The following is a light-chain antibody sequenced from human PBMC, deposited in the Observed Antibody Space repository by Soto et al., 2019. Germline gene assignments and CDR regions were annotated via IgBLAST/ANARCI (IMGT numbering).Light chain of an antibody. Sequence: QSALTQPPSASGSPGQSVTISCTGTSNDVGGYNYVSWYQQHPGKAPKLMIYDVSKRPSGVPDRFSGSKSGNTASLTVSGLQADDEAEYYCISYAGIHIAYVVGTGTKLTVL. V-gene: IGLV2-8*01. J-gene: IGLJ1*01. CDR1: SNDVGGYNY. CDR3: ISYAGIHIAYV. CDR2: DVS.